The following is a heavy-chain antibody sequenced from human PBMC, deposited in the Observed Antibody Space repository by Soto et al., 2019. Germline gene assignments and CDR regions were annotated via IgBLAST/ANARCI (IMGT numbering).Heavy chain of an antibody. J-gene: IGHJ3*02. D-gene: IGHD2-2*01. V-gene: IGHV1-3*01. CDR1: GYTFPSYA. Sequence: ASVKVSCKDSGYTFPSYAMHWVRQAPGHRLEWLGWINAGNGNTKYSQKCQSRVSITRDTSASTAYMELISLRSEDTDVYYCGRGCHCSSSSCYAFDIWGQGTMVTVSS. CDR2: INAGNGNT. CDR3: GRGCHCSSSSCYAFDI.